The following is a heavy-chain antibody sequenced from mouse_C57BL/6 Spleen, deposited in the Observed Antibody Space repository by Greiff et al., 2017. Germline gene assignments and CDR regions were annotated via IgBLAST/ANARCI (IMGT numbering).Heavy chain of an antibody. CDR3: AIDCGSSFYYFDY. J-gene: IGHJ2*01. CDR2: IYPGSGST. CDR1: GYTFTSYW. V-gene: IGHV1-55*01. D-gene: IGHD1-1*01. Sequence: QVQLQQPGAELVKPGASVKMSCKASGYTFTSYWITWVKQRPGQGLEWIGYIYPGSGSTNYNEKFKSKATLTVDTSSSTAYMQLSSLTSEDSAVYYCAIDCGSSFYYFDYWGQGTTLTVSS.